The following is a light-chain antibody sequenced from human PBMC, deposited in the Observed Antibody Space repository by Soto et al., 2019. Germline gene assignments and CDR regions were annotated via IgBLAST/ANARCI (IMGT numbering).Light chain of an antibody. Sequence: DIQMTQSPSTVSASVGDRVTITCRASQGITRWLAWYQQKPGKAPRLLIYAASTLQSRIPSSFSGSGSGTDFTLTINSLQSEDFAIYYCQQTDNFPLTFGGATKVEIK. V-gene: IGKV1-12*01. CDR3: QQTDNFPLT. CDR1: QGITRW. J-gene: IGKJ4*01. CDR2: AAS.